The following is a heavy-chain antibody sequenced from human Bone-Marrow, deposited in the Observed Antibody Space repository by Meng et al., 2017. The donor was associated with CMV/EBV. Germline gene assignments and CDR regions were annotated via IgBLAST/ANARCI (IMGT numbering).Heavy chain of an antibody. J-gene: IGHJ6*02. CDR3: ARAGGSGSYYNVRYYYGMDV. CDR2: INPSGGST. D-gene: IGHD3-10*01. CDR1: GHTFTSFH. Sequence: ASVKVSCKASGHTFTSFHRHWVRQAPGQGLEWMGIINPSGGSTSYAQKFQGRVTMTRDTSTSTVYMELSSLRSEDTAVYYCARAGGSGSYYNVRYYYGMDVWGQGTTVTVSS. V-gene: IGHV1-46*01.